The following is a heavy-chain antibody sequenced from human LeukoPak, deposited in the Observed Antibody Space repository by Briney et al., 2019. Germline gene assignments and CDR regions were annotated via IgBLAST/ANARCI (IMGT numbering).Heavy chain of an antibody. J-gene: IGHJ4*02. CDR2: IYLSGST. Sequence: SETLSLTCAVSGGSISSGGYSWSWIRQPPGKGLEWIGYIYLSGSTYYNPSLKSRVTISVDRSKNQFSLKLSSVTAAGTAVYYCARGGYYFDYWGQGTLVTVSS. CDR1: GGSISSGGYS. V-gene: IGHV4-30-2*01. CDR3: ARGGYYFDY.